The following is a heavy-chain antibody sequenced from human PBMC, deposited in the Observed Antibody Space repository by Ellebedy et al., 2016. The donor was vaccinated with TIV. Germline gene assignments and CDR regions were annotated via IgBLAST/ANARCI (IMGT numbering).Heavy chain of an antibody. Sequence: ASVKVSXKASGYTFTSYGISWVRQAPGQGLEWMGWISAYNGNTNYAQKLQGRVTMTTDTSTSTAYMELRSLRSDDTAVYYCARITMIVVRGPAYFDYWGQGTLVTVSS. V-gene: IGHV1-18*04. D-gene: IGHD3-22*01. J-gene: IGHJ4*02. CDR2: ISAYNGNT. CDR3: ARITMIVVRGPAYFDY. CDR1: GYTFTSYG.